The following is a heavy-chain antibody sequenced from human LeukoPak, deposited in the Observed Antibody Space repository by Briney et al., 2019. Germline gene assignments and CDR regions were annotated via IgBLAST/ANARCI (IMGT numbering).Heavy chain of an antibody. J-gene: IGHJ5*02. CDR2: ISSSSSYI. Sequence: GGALRLSCAASGFTFSSYSMNWVRQAPGKGLEWVSSISSSSSYIYYADSVKGRFTISRDNAKNSLYLQMNSLRDKDTAVYYCARDSSSWFNCSAPWGQGTLVTVSS. CDR1: GFTFSSYS. V-gene: IGHV3-21*01. CDR3: ARDSSSWFNCSAP. D-gene: IGHD6-13*01.